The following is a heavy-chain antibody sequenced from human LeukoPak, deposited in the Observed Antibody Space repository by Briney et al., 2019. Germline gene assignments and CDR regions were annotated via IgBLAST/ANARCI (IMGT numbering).Heavy chain of an antibody. J-gene: IGHJ4*02. D-gene: IGHD3-16*02. V-gene: IGHV3-30-3*02. CDR1: GFTFSTYA. CDR3: AKHEPGGVIVPFDF. CDR2: ILPDGSNS. Sequence: GRSLRLSCAASGFTFSTYAMYWVRQAPGKGLEWVAVILPDGSNSFYADSVKGRFTISRDNSKDTLFLQMNSLRAEDTAVYYCAKHEPGGVIVPFDFWGQGTLVTVSS.